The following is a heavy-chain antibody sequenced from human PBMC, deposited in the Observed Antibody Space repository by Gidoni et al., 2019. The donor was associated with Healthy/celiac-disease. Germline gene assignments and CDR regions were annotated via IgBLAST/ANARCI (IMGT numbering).Heavy chain of an antibody. CDR1: GFTVSSNY. CDR2: IYSGGST. CDR3: AISVGANYYFDY. V-gene: IGHV3-53*01. J-gene: IGHJ4*02. D-gene: IGHD1-26*01. Sequence: EVQLVEAGGGLIQRGGSLRRAGAAAGFTVSSNYMSWVRQAPGKGLEWVSVIYSGGSTYYADSVKGRFTISRDNSKNTLYLQMNSLRAEDTAVYYCAISVGANYYFDYWGQGTLVTVSS.